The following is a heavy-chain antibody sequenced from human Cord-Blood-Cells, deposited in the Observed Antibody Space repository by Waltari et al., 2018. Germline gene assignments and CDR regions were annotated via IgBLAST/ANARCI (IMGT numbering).Heavy chain of an antibody. CDR3: AKNTGSSSWYYFDY. CDR2: ISYDGRNK. CDR1: GFTFSSYR. V-gene: IGHV3-30*18. J-gene: IGHJ4*02. Sequence: QVQLVESGGGVVQPGRSLRLSCAASGFTFSSYRLHWVRQAPGKGLEWVAVISYDGRNKYYADSVKGRFTISRDNSKNTLYLQMNSLRAEDTAVYYCAKNTGSSSWYYFDYWGQGTLVTVSS. D-gene: IGHD6-13*01.